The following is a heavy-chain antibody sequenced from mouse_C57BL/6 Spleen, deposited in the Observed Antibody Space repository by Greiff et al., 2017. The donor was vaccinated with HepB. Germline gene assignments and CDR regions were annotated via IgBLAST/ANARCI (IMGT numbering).Heavy chain of an antibody. Sequence: QVQLQQPGAELVMPGASVKLSCKASGYTFTSYWMHWVKQRPGQGLEWIGEIDPSDSYTNYNQKFKGKSTLTVDKSSSTAYMQLSSLTSEDSAVYYCARSRHGSSYDDAMDYWGQGTSVTVSS. CDR1: GYTFTSYW. CDR2: IDPSDSYT. V-gene: IGHV1-69*01. D-gene: IGHD1-1*01. CDR3: ARSRHGSSYDDAMDY. J-gene: IGHJ4*01.